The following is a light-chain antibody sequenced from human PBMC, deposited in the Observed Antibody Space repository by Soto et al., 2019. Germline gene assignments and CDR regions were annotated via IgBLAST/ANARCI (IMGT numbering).Light chain of an antibody. CDR2: AAS. CDR3: QKYNSAPPLT. V-gene: IGKV1-27*01. Sequence: DIQMTQSPSSLSASVGDRVTITCRASQGISNYLAWYQQKPGKVPKLLIYAASTLQSGVPSRFSGSGSGTDFTLTISSLQPEDVASYYCQKYNSAPPLTFGGRTKVEIK. CDR1: QGISNY. J-gene: IGKJ4*01.